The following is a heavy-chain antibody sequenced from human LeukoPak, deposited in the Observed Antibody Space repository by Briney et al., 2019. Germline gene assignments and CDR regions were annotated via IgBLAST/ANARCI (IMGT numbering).Heavy chain of an antibody. Sequence: SETLSLTCTVSGGSISSSPYYWGWIRQPPGKGLEWIGSIYYSGSTYNNPSLKSRVTISVDTSNNHFSLKLSSVTAADTAVYYCARESTMVRGVPNYYYYYMDVWGKGTTVTISS. J-gene: IGHJ6*03. CDR2: IYYSGST. V-gene: IGHV4-39*07. CDR1: GGSISSSPYY. CDR3: ARESTMVRGVPNYYYYYMDV. D-gene: IGHD3-10*01.